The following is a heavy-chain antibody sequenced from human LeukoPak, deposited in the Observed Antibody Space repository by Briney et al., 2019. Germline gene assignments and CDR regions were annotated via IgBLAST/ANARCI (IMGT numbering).Heavy chain of an antibody. J-gene: IGHJ4*02. CDR1: GGSFSGYY. V-gene: IGHV4-34*01. CDR3: ARGRQWLVY. Sequence: SETQSLTCAVYGGSFSGYYWSWIRQPPGKGLEWIGEINHSGSTNYNPSLKSRVTISVDTSKNQFSLKLSSVTAADTAVYYCARGRQWLVYWGQGTLVTVSS. D-gene: IGHD6-19*01. CDR2: INHSGST.